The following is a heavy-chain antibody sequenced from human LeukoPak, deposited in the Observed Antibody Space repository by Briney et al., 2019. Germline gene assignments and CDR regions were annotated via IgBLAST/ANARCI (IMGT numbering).Heavy chain of an antibody. D-gene: IGHD6-13*01. CDR1: GYTFTSYA. V-gene: IGHV1-69*05. Sequence: ASVKVSCKASGYTFTSYAISWVRQAPGQGLEWMGGIIPIFGTANYAQKFQGRVTITTDESTSTAYMELSSLRSEDTAVYYCARGISAAGDLGYGMDVWGQGTTVTVSS. J-gene: IGHJ6*02. CDR3: ARGISAAGDLGYGMDV. CDR2: IIPIFGTA.